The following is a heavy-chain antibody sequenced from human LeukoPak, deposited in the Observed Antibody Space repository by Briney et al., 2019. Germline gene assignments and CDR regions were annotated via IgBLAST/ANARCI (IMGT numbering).Heavy chain of an antibody. CDR2: ISAYNGNT. V-gene: IGHV1-18*01. CDR1: GYTFTSYG. Sequence: ASVKVSCKASGYTFTSYGISWVRQAPGQGLEWMGWISAYNGNTNYAQKLQGRVTMTTDTSTSTAYMELRSLRSDDTAVYYCARDRVLYCSSTSCYLASWGQGTLVTVSS. J-gene: IGHJ5*02. D-gene: IGHD2-2*01. CDR3: ARDRVLYCSSTSCYLAS.